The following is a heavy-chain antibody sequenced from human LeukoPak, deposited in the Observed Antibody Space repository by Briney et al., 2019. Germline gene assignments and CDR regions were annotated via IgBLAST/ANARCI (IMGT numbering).Heavy chain of an antibody. D-gene: IGHD2-2*01. V-gene: IGHV1-69*06. Sequence: GASAKVSCKASGGTFSSYAISWVRQAPGQGLEWMGGIIPIFGTANYAQKFQGRVTITADKSTSTAYMELSSLRSEDTAVYYCARGRDCSSTSCYADYWGQGTLVTVSS. CDR3: ARGRDCSSTSCYADY. J-gene: IGHJ4*02. CDR1: GGTFSSYA. CDR2: IIPIFGTA.